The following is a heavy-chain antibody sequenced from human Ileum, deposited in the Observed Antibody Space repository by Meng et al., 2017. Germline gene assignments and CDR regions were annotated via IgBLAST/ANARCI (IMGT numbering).Heavy chain of an antibody. J-gene: IGHJ4*02. CDR1: GGSVSSASYY. CDR2: IHYSGSR. V-gene: IGHV4-61*01. CDR3: ARFYGSGTFEVHDY. Sequence: QGQLQELGPGLVSPSETLSLTCNVSGGSVSSASYYWSWIRQPPGKGLEWIGLIHYSGSRNYNPSLKSRVTMSVDTSKNQVSLRLTSVTAADTAVYYCARFYGSGTFEVHDYWGQGTLVTVSS. D-gene: IGHD3-10*01.